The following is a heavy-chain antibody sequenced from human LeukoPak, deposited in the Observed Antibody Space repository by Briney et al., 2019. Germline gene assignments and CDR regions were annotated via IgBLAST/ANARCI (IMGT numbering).Heavy chain of an antibody. CDR3: IRDLGLSHAYDAFDV. Sequence: GGSLRLSCAASGFTFSYYDMHWVRQVTGKSLEWVSGIGKDGSTYYPGSVKGRFTISRENAKNSLYLQMNSLRAEDTAVYYCIRDLGLSHAYDAFDVWGQGTMVTVSS. CDR1: GFTFSYYD. J-gene: IGHJ3*01. V-gene: IGHV3-13*01. D-gene: IGHD3-16*01. CDR2: IGKDGST.